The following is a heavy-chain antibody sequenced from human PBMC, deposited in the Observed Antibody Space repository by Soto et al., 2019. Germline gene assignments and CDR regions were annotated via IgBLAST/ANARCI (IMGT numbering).Heavy chain of an antibody. D-gene: IGHD3-10*01. V-gene: IGHV4-30-4*01. CDR3: ARVPRYYYGSGGPGDA. CDR1: GGSISSGDHY. Sequence: QVQLQESGPGLVKPAQTLSLTCTVSGGSISSGDHYCSWFRQPPGKGLEWIGYIYYSGSTYYNPSLKNRITISVETSKNQFSLKLSSVTAADTAVYYCARVPRYYYGSGGPGDAWGQGTTVTVSS. J-gene: IGHJ6*02. CDR2: IYYSGST.